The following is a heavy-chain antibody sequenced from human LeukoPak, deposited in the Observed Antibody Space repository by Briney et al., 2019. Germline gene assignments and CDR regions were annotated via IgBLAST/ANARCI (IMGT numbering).Heavy chain of an antibody. J-gene: IGHJ4*02. CDR3: AKALEQETVIALDS. CDR1: GFTFSTYA. V-gene: IGHV3-23*01. Sequence: GGSLRLSCAASGFTFSTYAMSWVRRAPGKGLEWVSAISGSGGSTYYADSVKGRFTISRDNSKNTLYLQMNSLRAEDTSIYFCAKALEQETVIALDSWGQGTLVTVSS. CDR2: ISGSGGST. D-gene: IGHD6-13*01.